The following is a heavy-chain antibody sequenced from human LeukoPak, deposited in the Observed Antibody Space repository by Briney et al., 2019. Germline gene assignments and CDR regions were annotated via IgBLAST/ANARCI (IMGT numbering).Heavy chain of an antibody. Sequence: GGSLRLSCAVSGFTFNIAWMTWVRQAPGKGLEWVGRIKGKTDSETIDYAAPVRGRFSISRDDSKSTLYLHMKSLKTEDTAVYYCTTDRSMGSAFLFDYWGQGSLVTVSS. CDR1: GFTFNIAW. CDR3: TTDRSMGSAFLFDY. J-gene: IGHJ4*02. D-gene: IGHD2-15*01. V-gene: IGHV3-15*01. CDR2: IKGKTDSETI.